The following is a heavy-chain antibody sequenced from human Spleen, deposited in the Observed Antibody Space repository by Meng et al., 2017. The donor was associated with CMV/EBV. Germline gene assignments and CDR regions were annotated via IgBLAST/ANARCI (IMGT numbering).Heavy chain of an antibody. CDR2: ISSSSSYI. Sequence: GESLKISCAASGSTFNTYSMNWVRQAPGKGLEWVSFISSSSSYIYYADSVKGRFAISRDNAKNSLYLQMNSLRAEDTAVYYCATSPCSSTTCHDYWGQGTLVPSPQ. V-gene: IGHV3-21*01. J-gene: IGHJ4*02. D-gene: IGHD2-2*01. CDR3: ATSPCSSTTCHDY. CDR1: GSTFNTYS.